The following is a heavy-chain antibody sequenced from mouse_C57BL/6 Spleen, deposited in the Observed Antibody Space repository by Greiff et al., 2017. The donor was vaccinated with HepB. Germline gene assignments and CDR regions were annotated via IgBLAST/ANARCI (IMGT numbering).Heavy chain of an antibody. Sequence: EVQLVESGGGLVQPKGSLKLSCAASGFSFNTYAMNWVRQAPGKGLEWVARIRSKSNNYATYYADSVKDRFTISRDDSESMLYLQMNNLKTEDTSMYYCVRFIWYFDVWGTGTTVTVSS. CDR1: GFSFNTYA. V-gene: IGHV10-1*01. CDR2: IRSKSNNYAT. CDR3: VRFIWYFDV. J-gene: IGHJ1*03. D-gene: IGHD1-2*01.